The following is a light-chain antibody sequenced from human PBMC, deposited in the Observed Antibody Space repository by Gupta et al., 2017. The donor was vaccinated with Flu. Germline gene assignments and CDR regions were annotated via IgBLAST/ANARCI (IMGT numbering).Light chain of an antibody. CDR1: SSNVGSYNS. CDR2: DVS. J-gene: IGLJ1*01. CDR3: CSYAGTYTYV. Sequence: SVTISCTGTSSNVGSYNSVSWYQQHPGKAPNLMIYDVSKRPSGVPDRFSGSKSGNTASLTISGLQAEDEADYSCCSYAGTYTYVFGGGTKVTVL. V-gene: IGLV2-11*03.